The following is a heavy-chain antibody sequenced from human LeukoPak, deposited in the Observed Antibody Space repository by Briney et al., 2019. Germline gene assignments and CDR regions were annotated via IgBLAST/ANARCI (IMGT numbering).Heavy chain of an antibody. V-gene: IGHV1-8*01. CDR1: GYTFTSYD. J-gene: IGHJ2*01. Sequence: ASVKVSCKASGYTFTSYDINWVRQATGQGLEWMGWMNPNSGNTGHAQKFQGRVTMTRNTSISTAYMELSSLRSEDTAVYYCARNQYQLLYDHWYFDLWGRGTLVTVSS. D-gene: IGHD2-2*02. CDR2: MNPNSGNT. CDR3: ARNQYQLLYDHWYFDL.